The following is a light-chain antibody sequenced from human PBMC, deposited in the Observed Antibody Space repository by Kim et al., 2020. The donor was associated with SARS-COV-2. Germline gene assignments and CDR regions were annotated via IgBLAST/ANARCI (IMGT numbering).Light chain of an antibody. CDR1: SSNIGAGYD. Sequence: RVTISCTGSSSNIGAGYDVHWYQQFPGTAPKLLIYGNSNRPSGVPDRFSGSKSGTSASLAITGLQAEDEADYYCQSYDTSLSRYVFGTGTKVTVL. CDR3: QSYDTSLSRYV. V-gene: IGLV1-40*01. CDR2: GNS. J-gene: IGLJ1*01.